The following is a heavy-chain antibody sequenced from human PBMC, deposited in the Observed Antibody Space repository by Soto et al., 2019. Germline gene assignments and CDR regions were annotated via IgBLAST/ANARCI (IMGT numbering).Heavy chain of an antibody. V-gene: IGHV3-21*01. Sequence: GGSLRLSCAASGFTFSSYSMNWVRQAPGKGLEWVSSISSSSSYIYYADSVKGRFTISRDNAKNSLYLQMNSLRAEDTAVYYCARDPQNSSGWYDAGSDYYYGMDVWGQGTTVTVSS. CDR2: ISSSSSYI. CDR1: GFTFSSYS. CDR3: ARDPQNSSGWYDAGSDYYYGMDV. J-gene: IGHJ6*02. D-gene: IGHD6-19*01.